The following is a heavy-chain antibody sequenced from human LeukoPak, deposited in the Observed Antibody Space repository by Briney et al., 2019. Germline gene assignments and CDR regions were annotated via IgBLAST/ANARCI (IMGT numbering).Heavy chain of an antibody. D-gene: IGHD5-24*01. CDR1: GGSISSYY. CDR3: ARHGRDGYNY. Sequence: SETLSLTCTVSGGSISSYYWSWIRQPPGKGLGWIGYIYTSGSTNYNPSLKSRVTISVDTSKNQFSLKLSSVTAADTAVYYCARHGRDGYNYWGQGTLVTVSS. J-gene: IGHJ4*02. CDR2: IYTSGST. V-gene: IGHV4-4*09.